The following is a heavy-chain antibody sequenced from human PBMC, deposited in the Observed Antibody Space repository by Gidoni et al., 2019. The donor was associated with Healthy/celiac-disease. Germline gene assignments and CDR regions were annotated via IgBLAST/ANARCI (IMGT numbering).Heavy chain of an antibody. Sequence: QVQLQQWGAGLLTPSEPLSLTCAVYGGSFSGYYCSWLRQPPGKGLEWIGEINHSGSTNYNPSLKSRVTISVDTSKNQFSLKLSSVSAADTAVYYCASAHYDFWSGYRDYWGQGTLVTVSS. V-gene: IGHV4-34*01. CDR1: GGSFSGYY. J-gene: IGHJ4*02. D-gene: IGHD3-3*01. CDR3: ASAHYDFWSGYRDY. CDR2: INHSGST.